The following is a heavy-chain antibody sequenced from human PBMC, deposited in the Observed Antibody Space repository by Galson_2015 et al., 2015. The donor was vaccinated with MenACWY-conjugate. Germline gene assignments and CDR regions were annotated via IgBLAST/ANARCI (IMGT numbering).Heavy chain of an antibody. CDR3: AKARDYYGSGSIRYGMDV. V-gene: IGHV3-23*01. Sequence: SLRLSCAASGFIFSNYGISWVRQAPGKGLEWVSAISSSGGSTYYADSVKDRFTISRDNSKNTVLLQMSSLRADDTAVYYCAKARDYYGSGSIRYGMDVWGQGTTVTVSS. D-gene: IGHD3-10*01. J-gene: IGHJ6*02. CDR2: ISSSGGST. CDR1: GFIFSNYG.